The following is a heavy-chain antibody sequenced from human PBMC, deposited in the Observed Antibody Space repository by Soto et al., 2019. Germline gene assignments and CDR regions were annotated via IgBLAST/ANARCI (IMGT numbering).Heavy chain of an antibody. CDR1: GYTFTGYY. V-gene: IGHV1-2*02. Sequence: ASVKVSCKASGYTFTGYYMHWVRQAPGQGLEWMGWINPNSGGTNYAQKFQGRVTMTRDTSISTAYMELSRLRSDDTAVYYCARDRSFGCGYYYYYGMDVWGQGTTVTVSS. D-gene: IGHD3-10*01. CDR2: INPNSGGT. J-gene: IGHJ6*02. CDR3: ARDRSFGCGYYYYYGMDV.